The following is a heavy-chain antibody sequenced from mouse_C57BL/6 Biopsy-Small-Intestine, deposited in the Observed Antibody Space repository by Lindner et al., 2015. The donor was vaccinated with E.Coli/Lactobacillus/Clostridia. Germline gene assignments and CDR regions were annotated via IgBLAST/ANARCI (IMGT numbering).Heavy chain of an antibody. J-gene: IGHJ3*01. CDR1: GFNIKDYY. CDR3: ARSYYYGSSYVFAY. D-gene: IGHD1-1*01. V-gene: IGHV14-2*01. CDR2: IDPEDGEI. Sequence: VQLQESGAELVKPGASVKLSCTASGFNIKDYYMHWVKQRTEQGLEWIGRIDPEDGEIKYAPKFQDKATITADTSSNTACLQLSSLTSEDTAVYYCARSYYYGSSYVFAYWGQGTLVTV.